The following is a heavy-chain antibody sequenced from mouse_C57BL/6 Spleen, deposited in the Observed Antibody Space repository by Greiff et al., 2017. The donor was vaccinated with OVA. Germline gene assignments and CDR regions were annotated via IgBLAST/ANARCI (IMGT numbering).Heavy chain of an antibody. Sequence: EVQVVESGTVLARPGASVKMSCKTSGYTFTSYWMHWVKQRPGQGLEWIGAIYPGNSDTSYNQKFKGKAKLTAVTSASTAYMERSSLTNEDSAVYYCTRGGLRLGYFDVWGTGTTVTVSS. CDR1: GYTFTSYW. CDR3: TRGGLRLGYFDV. V-gene: IGHV1-5*01. CDR2: IYPGNSDT. D-gene: IGHD1-1*01. J-gene: IGHJ1*03.